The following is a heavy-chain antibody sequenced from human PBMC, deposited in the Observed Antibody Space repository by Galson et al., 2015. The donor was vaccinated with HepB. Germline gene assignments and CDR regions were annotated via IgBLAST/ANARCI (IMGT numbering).Heavy chain of an antibody. CDR2: IYYSGST. V-gene: IGHV4-30-4*01. CDR1: GGSISSGDYY. CDR3: ARYGDYYGLSGGLGDY. Sequence: QVQLQESGPGLVKPSQSLSLTCTVSGGSISSGDYYWSWIRQPPGKGLEWIGYIYYSGSTYYNPSLKSRVTISIDMLKNQFSLKVNSVTAADTAVYYCARYGDYYGLSGGLGDYWGQGTLVTVSS. D-gene: IGHD4-17*01. J-gene: IGHJ4*02.